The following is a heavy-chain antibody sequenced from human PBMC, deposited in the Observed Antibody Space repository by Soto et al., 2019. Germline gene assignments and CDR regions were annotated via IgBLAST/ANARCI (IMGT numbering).Heavy chain of an antibody. V-gene: IGHV3-48*01. CDR3: MTGYGY. CDR1: GFTFSSYS. Sequence: PGGSLRLSCAASGFTFSSYSMNWVRQAPGKGLEWVSYISSATTTIYYADSVKGRFTISRDNAKNSLYLQMNSLRADDTAVYYCMTGYGYWGLGTLVTVSS. J-gene: IGHJ4*01. D-gene: IGHD3-9*01. CDR2: ISSATTTI.